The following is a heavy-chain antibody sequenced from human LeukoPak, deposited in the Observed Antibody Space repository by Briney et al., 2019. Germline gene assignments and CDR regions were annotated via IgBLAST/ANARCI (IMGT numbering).Heavy chain of an antibody. V-gene: IGHV4-59*01. CDR2: IYYSGST. D-gene: IGHD5-24*01. J-gene: IGHJ3*02. CDR1: GGSISSYY. CDR3: ARYGGDGSITPFDI. Sequence: SETLSLTCTVSGGSISSYYWSWIRQPPEKGLEWIGYIYYSGSTNYNPSLKSRVTISVDTSKNQFSLKLSSVTAADTAVYYCARYGGDGSITPFDIWGQGTMVTVSS.